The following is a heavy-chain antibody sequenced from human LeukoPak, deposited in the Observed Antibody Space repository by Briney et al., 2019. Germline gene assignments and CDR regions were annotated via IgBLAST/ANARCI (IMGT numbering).Heavy chain of an antibody. J-gene: IGHJ3*02. Sequence: PSQTLSLTCTVSGGSISSGSYYWSWIRQPAGKGLEWIGRIYTSGSTNYNPSLKSRVTISVDTSKNQFSLKLSSVTAADTAVYYCARDSSSLDAFDIWGQGTMVTVSS. CDR1: GGSISSGSYY. CDR2: IYTSGST. CDR3: ARDSSSLDAFDI. D-gene: IGHD6-13*01. V-gene: IGHV4-61*02.